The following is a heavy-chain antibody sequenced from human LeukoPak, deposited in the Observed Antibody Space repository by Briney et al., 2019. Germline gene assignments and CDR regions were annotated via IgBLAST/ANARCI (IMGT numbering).Heavy chain of an antibody. CDR1: GFTFSSYE. V-gene: IGHV3-48*03. CDR2: ISSSGSTI. Sequence: GGSLRLSCAASGFTFSSYEMNWVRQAPGNGLEWVSYISSSGSTIYYADSVKGRFTISRDNAKNSLYLQMNSRRAEDTAVYYCARDPDYGDPDYWGQGTLVTVSS. J-gene: IGHJ4*02. D-gene: IGHD4-17*01. CDR3: ARDPDYGDPDY.